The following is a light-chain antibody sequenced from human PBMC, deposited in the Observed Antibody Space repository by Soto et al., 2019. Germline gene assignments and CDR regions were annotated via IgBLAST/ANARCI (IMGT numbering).Light chain of an antibody. CDR1: SSDVGGYNY. Sequence: QSVLTEPASVSGSPGQSMTNSCTGTSSDVGGYNYVSWYQQHPGKAPKLMIYDVSNRPSGVSNRFSGSKSGNTASLTISGLQAEDEADYYCSSYTSSSTPVVFGGGTKVTV. V-gene: IGLV2-14*01. CDR3: SSYTSSSTPVV. CDR2: DVS. J-gene: IGLJ2*01.